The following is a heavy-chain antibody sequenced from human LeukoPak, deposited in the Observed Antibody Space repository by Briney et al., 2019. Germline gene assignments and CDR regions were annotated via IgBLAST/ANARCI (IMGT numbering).Heavy chain of an antibody. Sequence: PGGSLRLSCAASGFTFSSYAMSWVRQAPGKGLEWASTISGSGGSTYYADSVKGRFTIFRDNSKNTLYLQMNSLRAEDTAVYYCANHFTAGLVVVPAALTWGQGTLVTVSS. CDR2: ISGSGGST. CDR3: ANHFTAGLVVVPAALT. V-gene: IGHV3-23*01. D-gene: IGHD2-2*01. J-gene: IGHJ5*02. CDR1: GFTFSSYA.